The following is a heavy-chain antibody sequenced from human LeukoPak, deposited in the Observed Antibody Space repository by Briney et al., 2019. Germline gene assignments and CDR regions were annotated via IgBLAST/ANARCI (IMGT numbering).Heavy chain of an antibody. CDR2: IYTSGST. Sequence: PSETLSLTCTVSGGSMSSYYWSWIRQPAGKRLEWIGRIYTSGSTDHNPSLKSRVTMSVDTSKNQFSLKLSSVTAADTAVYYCAKTGEGGTYSSGWYGHYYFDYWGQGTLVTVSS. CDR1: GGSMSSYY. CDR3: AKTGEGGTYSSGWYGHYYFDY. V-gene: IGHV4-4*07. D-gene: IGHD6-19*01. J-gene: IGHJ4*02.